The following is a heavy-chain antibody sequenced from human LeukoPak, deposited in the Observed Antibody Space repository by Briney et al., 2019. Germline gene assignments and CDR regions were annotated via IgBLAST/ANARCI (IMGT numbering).Heavy chain of an antibody. CDR2: INRSGST. V-gene: IGHV4-34*01. D-gene: IGHD1-20*01. CDR1: GGSFSGYY. Sequence: SETLSLTCAVYGGSFSGYYWSWIRQPPGKGLEWIGEINRSGSTNYNPSLKSRVTISVDTSKKQFSLKLSSVTAADTAVYYCARDKLPTMGITGVDPWGQGTLVTVSS. J-gene: IGHJ5*02. CDR3: ARDKLPTMGITGVDP.